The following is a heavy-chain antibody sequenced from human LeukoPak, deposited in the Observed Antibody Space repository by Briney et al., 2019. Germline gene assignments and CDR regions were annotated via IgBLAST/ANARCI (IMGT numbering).Heavy chain of an antibody. D-gene: IGHD6-13*01. J-gene: IGHJ4*02. CDR1: GFTFSSYA. CDR3: AKDYSSSWYRSYFDY. V-gene: IGHV3-23*01. CDR2: ISGSGGST. Sequence: PGGSLRLSCAASGFTFSSYAMSWVRQAPGKGLESVSAISGSGGSTYYADSVKGRFTISRDNSKNTLYLQMNSLRAEDTAVYYCAKDYSSSWYRSYFDYWGQGTLVTVSS.